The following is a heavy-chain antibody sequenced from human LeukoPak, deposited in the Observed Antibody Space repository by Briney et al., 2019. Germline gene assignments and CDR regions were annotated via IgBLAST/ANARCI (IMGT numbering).Heavy chain of an antibody. V-gene: IGHV4-4*02. CDR3: F. CDR2: VHLSGTS. CDR1: GGSILTTNW. Sequence: SGTLSLTCAVSGGSILTTNWWSWVRQPPGKGLEWIGGVHLSGTSNYNPSLKSRVSMSIDKSKNQLSLKLTSVTAADTDMYYGFWGEGTLVTVSS. J-gene: IGHJ4*02. D-gene: IGHD5-12*01.